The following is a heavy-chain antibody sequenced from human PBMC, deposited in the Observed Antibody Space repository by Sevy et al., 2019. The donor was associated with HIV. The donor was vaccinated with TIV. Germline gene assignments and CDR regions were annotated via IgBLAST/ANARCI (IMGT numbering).Heavy chain of an antibody. CDR3: AREGQQIWGLPLDY. CDR1: GFSLRSYA. J-gene: IGHJ4*02. V-gene: IGHV3-30-3*01. D-gene: IGHD5-18*01. Sequence: GGSLRLSCAASGFSLRSYAIHWVRQAPGKGLEWVAFISYDGTNKYYVDSVKDRFTISRDNSKNTVSLQMNSLRTEDTALYYCAREGQQIWGLPLDYWGQGTLVTVSS. CDR2: ISYDGTNK.